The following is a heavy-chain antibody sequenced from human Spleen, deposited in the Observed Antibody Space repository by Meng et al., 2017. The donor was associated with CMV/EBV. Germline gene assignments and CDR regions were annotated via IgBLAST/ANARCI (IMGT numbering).Heavy chain of an antibody. Sequence: GGSLRLSCAASGFTLSNYWMSWVRQAPGKGLEWVSSISSSSSYIYYADSVKGRFTISRDNAKNSLYLQMNSLRAEDTAVYYCARGSEGVPAAIDYWGQGTLVTVSS. D-gene: IGHD2-2*01. J-gene: IGHJ4*02. CDR1: GFTLSNYW. CDR3: ARGSEGVPAAIDY. V-gene: IGHV3-21*01. CDR2: ISSSSSYI.